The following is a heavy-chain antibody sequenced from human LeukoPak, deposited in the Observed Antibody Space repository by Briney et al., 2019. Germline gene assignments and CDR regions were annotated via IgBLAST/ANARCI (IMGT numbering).Heavy chain of an antibody. J-gene: IGHJ5*02. CDR2: IYYSGST. D-gene: IGHD2-21*01. V-gene: IGHV4-59*01. CDR1: GGSISSYY. CDR3: ARDQQDHIVVVMPGWFDP. Sequence: PSETLSLTCTVSGGSISSYYWSWIRQPPGKGLEWIGYIYYSGSTNYNPSLKSRVTISVDMSKNQFSLKLSSVTAADTAVYYCARDQQDHIVVVMPGWFDPWGQGTLVTVSS.